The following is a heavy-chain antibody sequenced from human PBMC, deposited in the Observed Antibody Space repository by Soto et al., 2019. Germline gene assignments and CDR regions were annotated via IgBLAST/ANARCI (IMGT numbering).Heavy chain of an antibody. CDR3: TRGGNYYFDY. CDR2: INGDGGTI. V-gene: IGHV3-74*01. D-gene: IGHD1-7*01. J-gene: IGHJ4*02. Sequence: EVQLVEAGGGLVQPGGSLRLSCAASGFTFSTSWIHWVRQAPGKGLVWVSRINGDGGTINYADSVKGRFTISRDNAKNTVYLQMNSLSGDDTAVYYCTRGGNYYFDYWGQGTLVTVSS. CDR1: GFTFSTSW.